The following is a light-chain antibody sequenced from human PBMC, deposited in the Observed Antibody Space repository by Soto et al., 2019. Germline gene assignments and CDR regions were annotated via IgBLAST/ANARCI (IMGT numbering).Light chain of an antibody. Sequence: QSVLTQPPSVSGAPGQRVTISCTGSSSNIGAGYDVHWYQQLPGTAPKLLISGNSNRPSGVPDRFSGSKSGTSASLAITGLQXEDEADYXCQSYDSSLSGWVFGGGTKLTVL. CDR3: QSYDSSLSGWV. J-gene: IGLJ3*02. V-gene: IGLV1-40*01. CDR2: GNS. CDR1: SSNIGAGYD.